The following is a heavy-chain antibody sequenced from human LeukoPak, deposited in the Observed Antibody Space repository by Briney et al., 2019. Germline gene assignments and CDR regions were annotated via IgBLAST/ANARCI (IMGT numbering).Heavy chain of an antibody. CDR3: TSFYYFDSSGSPFDY. CDR1: GFTFGDYA. CDR2: IRSKAYGGTS. D-gene: IGHD3-22*01. Sequence: PGGSLRLSCTASGFTFGDYALNWFRQAPGKGLEWVGLIRSKAYGGTSEYAASVKGRSIISRDDSKSIAYLQMNSLNTEDTAVYYCTSFYYFDSSGSPFDYWGQGTLVTVSS. V-gene: IGHV3-49*03. J-gene: IGHJ4*02.